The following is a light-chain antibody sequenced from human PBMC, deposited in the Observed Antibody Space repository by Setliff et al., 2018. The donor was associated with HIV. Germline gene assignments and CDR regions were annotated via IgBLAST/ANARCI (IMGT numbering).Light chain of an antibody. J-gene: IGLJ1*01. CDR3: SSYSRLNTPPFA. V-gene: IGLV2-14*03. CDR1: GSDIVAFDY. CDR2: DVS. Sequence: QSALAQPASVSGTPGQSITISCLGTGSDIVAFDYVAWYQQVPEKAPKVILYDVSSRPPGVSYRFSGYKSGNTAYLTISVLEAEDEADYFCSSYSRLNTPPFAFGAGTKVTVL.